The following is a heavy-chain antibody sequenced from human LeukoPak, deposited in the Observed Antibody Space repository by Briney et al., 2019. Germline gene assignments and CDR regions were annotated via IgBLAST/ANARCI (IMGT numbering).Heavy chain of an antibody. Sequence: PGGSLRLSCAASGFSFSGSAMHCVRQASGKGLEWVGRIRGKVHSYATAYAASVKGRFTISRDDSKNTAYLQMNSLKTEDTAVYYCASSLQYGYYYYMDVWGKGTTVTVSS. D-gene: IGHD4-11*01. CDR3: ASSLQYGYYYYMDV. CDR1: GFSFSGSA. V-gene: IGHV3-73*01. CDR2: IRGKVHSYAT. J-gene: IGHJ6*03.